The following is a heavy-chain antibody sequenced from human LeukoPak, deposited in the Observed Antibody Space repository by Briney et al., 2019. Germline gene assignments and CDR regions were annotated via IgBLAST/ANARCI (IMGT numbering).Heavy chain of an antibody. CDR1: GFTFSTYT. J-gene: IGHJ4*02. CDR2: ISYDGTNK. V-gene: IGHV3-30*04. Sequence: GGSLRLSCAASGFTFSTYTMHWVRQTPGKGLEWVALISYDGTNKYYVDSVKGRFTISRDNSENTLYLQMNSLRVEDTAVYYCARDVAYGDYGLDYWGQGTPVTVSS. D-gene: IGHD4-17*01. CDR3: ARDVAYGDYGLDY.